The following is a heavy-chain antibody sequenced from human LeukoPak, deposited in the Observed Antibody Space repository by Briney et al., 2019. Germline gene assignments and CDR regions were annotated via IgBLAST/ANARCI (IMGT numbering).Heavy chain of an antibody. V-gene: IGHV3-23*01. Sequence: GGSLRLSCAASGFTFSDYSMSWVRQAPGKGLEWVSGIGGRGDTTYYAPSVKGRFTMSRDNSKSTVYLEMNSLTAEDTAVYSCAKQGYSSSWYYLDFWGQGTLVTVSS. J-gene: IGHJ4*02. D-gene: IGHD6-13*01. CDR1: GFTFSDYS. CDR3: AKQGYSSSWYYLDF. CDR2: IGGRGDTT.